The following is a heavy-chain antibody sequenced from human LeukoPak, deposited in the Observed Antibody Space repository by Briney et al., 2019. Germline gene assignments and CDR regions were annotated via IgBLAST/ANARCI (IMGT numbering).Heavy chain of an antibody. CDR3: ARESPIVVVPAATDPYYMDV. D-gene: IGHD2-2*01. CDR1: GGSINSSTNY. V-gene: IGHV4-39*02. CDR2: IYYSGSA. J-gene: IGHJ6*03. Sequence: SETLSLTCTVSGGSINSSTNYWGWIRQPPGKGLEWIGSIYYSGSAFYSPSLRGRLTISVDTSKNQFSLRLRSVTAADTAVYYCARESPIVVVPAATDPYYMDVWGKGTTVTVSS.